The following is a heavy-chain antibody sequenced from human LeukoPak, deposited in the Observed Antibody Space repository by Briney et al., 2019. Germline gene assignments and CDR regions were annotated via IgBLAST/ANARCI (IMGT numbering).Heavy chain of an antibody. V-gene: IGHV1-69*05. CDR2: LKPIFGAA. CDR1: GGTLISNT. D-gene: IGHD3-9*01. Sequence: ASVKVSCKASGGTLISNTITWVRQAPGQGLEWMGGLKPIFGAADYAQRFQGRVTMTTDESSSTAYMELSSLTSGDTGVYYCAMLPLDSDLGNWLDPWGQGTAVTVSS. CDR3: AMLPLDSDLGNWLDP. J-gene: IGHJ5*01.